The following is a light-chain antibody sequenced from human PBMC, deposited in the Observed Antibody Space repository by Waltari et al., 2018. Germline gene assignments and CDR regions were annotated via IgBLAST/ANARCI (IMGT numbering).Light chain of an antibody. CDR2: WAS. CDR1: QSLLYNSNDNNF. V-gene: IGKV4-1*01. Sequence: DIVMTQSPDSLAVSLGERVTINRKSSQSLLYNSNDNNFLAWYQQKPGHPPKLLFDWASTRPSGVPDRCSGSGSATDFTLTISGLQAEDVAVYYWQQYYSRLTFGQGTRVEIK. J-gene: IGKJ1*01. CDR3: QQYYSRLT.